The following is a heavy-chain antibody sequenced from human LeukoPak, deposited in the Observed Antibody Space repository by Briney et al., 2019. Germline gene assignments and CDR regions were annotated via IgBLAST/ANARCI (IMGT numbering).Heavy chain of an antibody. D-gene: IGHD3-10*01. CDR1: GFTFSSYW. J-gene: IGHJ4*02. Sequence: GGSLRLSCAASGFTFSSYWMTWVRQAPGKELEWVANIKQDGSEKFYVDSVKGRFTISRDNAKNSLYLQMNSLRSEDTAVYYCAREDRGVLIVDYWGQGTLVTVSS. CDR3: AREDRGVLIVDY. CDR2: IKQDGSEK. V-gene: IGHV3-7*03.